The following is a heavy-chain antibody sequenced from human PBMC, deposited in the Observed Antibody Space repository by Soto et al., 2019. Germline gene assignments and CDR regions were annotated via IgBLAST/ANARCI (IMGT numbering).Heavy chain of an antibody. CDR2: INSDGRST. Sequence: AGGSLRLSCAASGFTFSSYWMHWVRQAPGKGLVWVSRINSDGRSTTYADSVKGRFTISRDNAKNTLYLQMNSLSAEDTAVYFCAKGHGGYDYANWGQGSLVTVSS. D-gene: IGHD5-12*01. J-gene: IGHJ4*02. V-gene: IGHV3-74*01. CDR1: GFTFSSYW. CDR3: AKGHGGYDYAN.